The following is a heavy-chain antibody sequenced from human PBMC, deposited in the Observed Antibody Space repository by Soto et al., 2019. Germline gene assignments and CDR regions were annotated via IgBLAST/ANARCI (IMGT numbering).Heavy chain of an antibody. CDR3: AREGSGWYVDY. Sequence: EVQLVESGGGLVQPGGSLRLSCAASGFTFSNYWMTWVRQAPGKGLEWVANIKQDGSESYYVDSVKGRFTISRDNAKNSRYLQMNSLRAEDTAVYYCAREGSGWYVDYWGQGTLVTVSS. CDR2: IKQDGSES. V-gene: IGHV3-7*05. J-gene: IGHJ4*02. CDR1: GFTFSNYW. D-gene: IGHD6-19*01.